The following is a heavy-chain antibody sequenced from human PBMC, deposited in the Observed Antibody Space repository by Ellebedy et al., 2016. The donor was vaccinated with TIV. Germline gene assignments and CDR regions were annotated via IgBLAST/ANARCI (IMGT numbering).Heavy chain of an antibody. CDR2: INPGDGTT. V-gene: IGHV1-46*01. J-gene: IGHJ4*02. D-gene: IGHD1-26*01. CDR1: GYTFTRYYF. CDR3: ARGGRYSGSYNFDH. Sequence: AASVKVSCKASGYTFTRYYFMHWVRQAPGEGLEWMGLINPGDGTTTYARKFQGRVTMTRDTSTSTVYMELGSLRSDDTAVYYCARGGRYSGSYNFDHWGQGSLVTVSS.